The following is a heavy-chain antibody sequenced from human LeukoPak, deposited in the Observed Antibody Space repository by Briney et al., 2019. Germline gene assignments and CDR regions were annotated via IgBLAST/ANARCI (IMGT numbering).Heavy chain of an antibody. D-gene: IGHD3-10*01. CDR1: GGSISPYY. Sequence: PSETLSLTCSVSGGSISPYYWSWIRRPPGKGLEWIGYIYYSGSTNYNPSLKSRVTISVDTSKHQFSLKLSSVTAADTAVYYCARHSRTYGSGSYPPDYWGQGTLVTVSS. CDR3: ARHSRTYGSGSYPPDY. V-gene: IGHV4-59*08. J-gene: IGHJ4*02. CDR2: IYYSGST.